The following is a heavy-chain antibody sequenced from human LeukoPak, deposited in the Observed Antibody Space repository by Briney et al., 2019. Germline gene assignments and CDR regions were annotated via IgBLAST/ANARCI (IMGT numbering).Heavy chain of an antibody. D-gene: IGHD2-15*01. CDR2: ISSSSSTI. CDR3: ARLYCSRGRCSSCFDS. CDR1: GFTFSSYS. J-gene: IGHJ4*02. V-gene: IGHV3-48*01. Sequence: GGSLRLSCAASGFTFSSYSMNWVRQAPGKGLEWVSYISSSSSTIYYADSVKGRFTISRDNAKNSLYLQMNSLRADDTAVYYCARLYCSRGRCSSCFDSWGQGTLVTVSS.